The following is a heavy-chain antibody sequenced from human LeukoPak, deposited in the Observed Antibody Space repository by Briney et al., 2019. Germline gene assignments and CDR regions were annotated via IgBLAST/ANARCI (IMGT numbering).Heavy chain of an antibody. CDR3: ATYDIVVVPAAIHH. Sequence: GSSVKVSCKASGGTFSSYAISWVRHAPGQGLEWMGGIIPIFGTANYAQKFQGRVTITADESTSTAYMELSSLRSECTAVYYCATYDIVVVPAAIHHWGQGTLVTVSS. D-gene: IGHD2-2*02. CDR1: GGTFSSYA. J-gene: IGHJ1*01. V-gene: IGHV1-69*01. CDR2: IIPIFGTA.